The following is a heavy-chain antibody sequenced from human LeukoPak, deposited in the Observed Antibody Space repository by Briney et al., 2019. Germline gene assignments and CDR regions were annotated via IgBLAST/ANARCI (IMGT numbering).Heavy chain of an antibody. CDR3: ARDSVELERRNWLTP. J-gene: IGHJ5*02. Sequence: ASVKVSCKASPYTFNKYYIHWVRQAPGQGPEWMGVINPSGRSTSYAQQFRGRVTMTRDTSTSTVYMDLSGLRSEDTAVYYCARDSVELERRNWLTPGAREPWSPSPQ. V-gene: IGHV1-46*02. CDR2: INPSGRST. D-gene: IGHD1-1*01. CDR1: PYTFNKYY.